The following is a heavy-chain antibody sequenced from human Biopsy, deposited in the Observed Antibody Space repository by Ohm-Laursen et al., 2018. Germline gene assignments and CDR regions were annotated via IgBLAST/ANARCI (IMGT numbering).Heavy chain of an antibody. Sequence: GTLSLTCTVSGGSASGNVAYWAWIRQPPGKGLESIGSIFYSGITYYNPSLQSRVTMSVDTSKNQFSLNLTSVTAADTAVYYCARHPTGFWFDPWGQGTLVIVSS. CDR1: GGSASGNVAY. CDR2: IFYSGIT. J-gene: IGHJ5*02. V-gene: IGHV4-39*01. CDR3: ARHPTGFWFDP.